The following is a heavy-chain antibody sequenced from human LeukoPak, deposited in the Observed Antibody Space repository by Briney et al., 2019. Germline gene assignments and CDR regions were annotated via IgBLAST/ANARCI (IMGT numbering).Heavy chain of an antibody. J-gene: IGHJ4*02. CDR3: ARVEMATIVHY. V-gene: IGHV3-21*01. Sequence: GGSLSLSCAASGFTFSSYSMNCVRQAPGKGLEWVSSISSSSSYIYYADSVKGRFTISRDNAKNSLYLQMNSLRAEDTAVYYCARVEMATIVHYWGQGTLVTVSS. D-gene: IGHD5-24*01. CDR1: GFTFSSYS. CDR2: ISSSSSYI.